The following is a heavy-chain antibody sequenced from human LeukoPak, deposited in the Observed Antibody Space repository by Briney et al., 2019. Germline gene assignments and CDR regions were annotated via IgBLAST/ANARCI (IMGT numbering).Heavy chain of an antibody. CDR1: GYSFTSYW. J-gene: IGHJ6*02. V-gene: IGHV5-51*01. CDR2: IYPGDSDT. D-gene: IGHD6-13*01. CDR3: ARRDRRGSSSHYGMDV. Sequence: GESLKISCQGSGYSFTSYWIGWVRQMPGKGLEWMGIIYPGDSDTRYSPSFQGQVTISADKSISTAYLQWSSLEASDTAMYYCARRDRRGSSSHYGMDVWGQGTTVTVSS.